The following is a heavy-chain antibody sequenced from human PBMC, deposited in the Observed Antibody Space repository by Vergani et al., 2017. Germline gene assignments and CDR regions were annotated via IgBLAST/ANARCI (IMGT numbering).Heavy chain of an antibody. V-gene: IGHV3-23*04. D-gene: IGHD1/OR15-1a*01. J-gene: IGHJ4*02. Sequence: VQLVESAGGVVQPGGSLRLSCAASGFIFSSHAMTWVRQAPGKGLEWVSTISGSGASTYYADSVKGRFSISRDNSKNTLLLQMNSLRAKDTAVYYCAKSPNFNNRPTDYWGQGTLVTVSS. CDR3: AKSPNFNNRPTDY. CDR2: ISGSGAST. CDR1: GFIFSSHA.